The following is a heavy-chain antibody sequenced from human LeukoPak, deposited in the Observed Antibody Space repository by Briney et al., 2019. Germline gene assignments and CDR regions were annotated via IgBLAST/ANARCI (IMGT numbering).Heavy chain of an antibody. CDR1: GGSFSGYY. J-gene: IGHJ5*02. CDR3: ARHLRQDVWGSYRYNWFDP. Sequence: SETLSLTCAVYGGSFSGYYWSWIRQPPGKGPEWIGEINHSGSTNYNPSLKSRVTISVDTSKNQFSLKLSSVTAADTALYYCARHLRQDVWGSYRYNWFDPWGQGTLVTVSS. V-gene: IGHV4-34*01. CDR2: INHSGST. D-gene: IGHD3-16*02.